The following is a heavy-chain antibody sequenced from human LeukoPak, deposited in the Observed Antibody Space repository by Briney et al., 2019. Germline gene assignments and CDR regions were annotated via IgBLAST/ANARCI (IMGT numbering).Heavy chain of an antibody. CDR1: GYTFTSYA. CDR2: INAGNGNT. D-gene: IGHD3-3*01. Sequence: ASVKVSCKASGYTFTSYAMHWVRQAPGQRLEWMGWINAGNGNTKYSQKFQGRVTITRDTSASTAYMELSSLRSEDTAVYYCARDGATIFGVVPWDYYYMDVWGKGTTVTVSS. CDR3: ARDGATIFGVVPWDYYYMDV. J-gene: IGHJ6*03. V-gene: IGHV1-3*01.